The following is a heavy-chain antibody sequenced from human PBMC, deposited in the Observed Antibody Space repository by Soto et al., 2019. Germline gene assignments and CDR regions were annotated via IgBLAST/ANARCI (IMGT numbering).Heavy chain of an antibody. CDR3: ARGGCSSTSCWDY. V-gene: IGHV4-30-2*01. J-gene: IGHJ4*02. CDR2: IYHSGST. D-gene: IGHD2-2*01. CDR1: GGSISSGGYS. Sequence: PSETLSLTCAVSGGSISSGGYSWSWIRQPPGKGLEWIGYIYHSGSTYYNPSLKSRVTISVDRSKNQFSLKLSSVTAADTAVYYCARGGCSSTSCWDYWGQGTLVTVSS.